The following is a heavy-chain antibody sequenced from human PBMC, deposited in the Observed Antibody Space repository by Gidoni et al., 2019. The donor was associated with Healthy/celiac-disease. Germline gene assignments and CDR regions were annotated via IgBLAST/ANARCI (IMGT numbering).Heavy chain of an antibody. V-gene: IGHV3-30*18. D-gene: IGHD2-15*01. CDR2: ISYDGSNK. CDR3: AKSRGDIVVVVAATPHYYGMDV. Sequence: QVQLVESGGGVVQPGRSLRLSCAASGFTFSSYGMHWVRQAPGKGLEWVAVISYDGSNKYYADSVKGRFTISRDNSKNTLYLQMNSLRAEDTAVYYCAKSRGDIVVVVAATPHYYGMDVWGQGTTVTVSS. J-gene: IGHJ6*02. CDR1: GFTFSSYG.